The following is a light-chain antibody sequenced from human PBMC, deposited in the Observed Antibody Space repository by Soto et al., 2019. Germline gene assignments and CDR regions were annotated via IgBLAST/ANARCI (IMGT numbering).Light chain of an antibody. CDR3: QKYNDWLPIT. Sequence: RTHSPSILPASTGDRNTISRRVSQGISSYSALYQQKPGQAPRLLIYGASTRATGIPASFSGSGSGTEFTLTISSLQFEDFAVYCCQKYNDWLPITFGQGTRLEIK. V-gene: IGKV3-15*01. J-gene: IGKJ5*01. CDR2: GAS. CDR1: QGISSY.